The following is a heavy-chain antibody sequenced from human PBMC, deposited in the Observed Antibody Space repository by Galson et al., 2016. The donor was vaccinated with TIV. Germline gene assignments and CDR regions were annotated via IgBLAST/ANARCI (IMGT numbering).Heavy chain of an antibody. CDR2: IIPLFRTT. J-gene: IGHJ6*02. V-gene: IGHV1-69*13. CDR1: GDTISSYV. Sequence: SVKVSCKVSGDTISSYVFNWVRLAPGQGLEWMGGIIPLFRTTNYAQKFQGRVAITADESTNTAYMELNSLRSGDTAVYYCASDRNTAFDTYHYYYGMDVWGQGTTVTVSS. CDR3: ASDRNTAFDTYHYYYGMDV. D-gene: IGHD5-18*01.